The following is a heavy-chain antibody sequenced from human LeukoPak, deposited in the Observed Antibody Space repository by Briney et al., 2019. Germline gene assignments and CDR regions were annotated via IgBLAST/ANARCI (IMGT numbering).Heavy chain of an antibody. Sequence: SGTLSLTCAVSGGSISSSNWWSWVRRPPGKGLEWIGEIYHSGSTNYNPSLKSRVTISVDKSKNQFSLKLSSVTAADTAVYYCARDPDAYYGSGSYVGDAFDIWGQGTMVTVSS. J-gene: IGHJ3*02. D-gene: IGHD3-10*01. CDR2: IYHSGST. CDR1: GGSISSSNW. CDR3: ARDPDAYYGSGSYVGDAFDI. V-gene: IGHV4-4*02.